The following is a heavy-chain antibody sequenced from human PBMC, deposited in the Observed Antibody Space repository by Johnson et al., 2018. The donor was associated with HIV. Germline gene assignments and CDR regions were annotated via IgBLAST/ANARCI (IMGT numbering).Heavy chain of an antibody. J-gene: IGHJ3*02. CDR2: ISWNSGSI. CDR1: GFTFDDYA. Sequence: VQLVESGGGLVQPGRSLRLSCAASGFTFDDYAMHWVRQAPGKGLEWVSGISWNSGSIGYADSVKGRFTISRDNAKNSLYLQMNSLRAEDTAVYYCARGMDYYDSSGHDAFDIWGQGTMVTVSS. D-gene: IGHD3-22*01. CDR3: ARGMDYYDSSGHDAFDI. V-gene: IGHV3-9*01.